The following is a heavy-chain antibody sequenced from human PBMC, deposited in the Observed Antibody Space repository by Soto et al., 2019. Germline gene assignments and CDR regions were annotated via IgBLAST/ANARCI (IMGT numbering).Heavy chain of an antibody. CDR3: ARDPQDYDLWGGDSAGPLGY. J-gene: IGHJ4*02. Sequence: GGSLRLSCAASGFTFSSYGMHWVRQAPGKGLEWVAVIWYDGSNKYYADSVKGRFTISRDNSKNTLYLQMNSLRAEDTAVYYCARDPQDYDLWGGDSAGPLGYWGQGTLVTVSS. CDR2: IWYDGSNK. CDR1: GFTFSSYG. D-gene: IGHD3-3*01. V-gene: IGHV3-33*01.